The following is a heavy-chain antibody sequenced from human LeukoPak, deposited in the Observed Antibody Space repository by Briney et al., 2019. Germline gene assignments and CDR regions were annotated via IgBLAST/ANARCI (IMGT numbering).Heavy chain of an antibody. V-gene: IGHV1-58*01. CDR3: AAGDDFWSGYYDY. CDR2: IVVGSGNT. CDR1: GFTFTSSA. D-gene: IGHD3-3*01. J-gene: IGHJ4*02. Sequence: ASVKVSCKASGFTFTSSAVQWVRQARGQRLEWIGWIVVGSGNTNYAQKFQERVTITRDMSTSTVYMELSSLRSEDTAVYYCAAGDDFWSGYYDYWGQGTLVTVSS.